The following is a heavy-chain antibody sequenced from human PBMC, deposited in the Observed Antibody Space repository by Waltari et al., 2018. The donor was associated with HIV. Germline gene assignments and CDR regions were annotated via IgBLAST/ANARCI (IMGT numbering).Heavy chain of an antibody. J-gene: IGHJ4*02. D-gene: IGHD5-18*01. CDR1: GFTFDDFA. CDR3: AKAYLSDTTMVL. Sequence: EGQLVESGGGLVQPGRSLRLSCAASGFTFDDFAMHWVRQAPGKGLQWVSGITWNSRTIAYADSVKGRFTISRDNGKNSLYLQMNSLRPEDTAFYYCAKAYLSDTTMVLWGQETLVTVSS. V-gene: IGHV3-9*01. CDR2: ITWNSRTI.